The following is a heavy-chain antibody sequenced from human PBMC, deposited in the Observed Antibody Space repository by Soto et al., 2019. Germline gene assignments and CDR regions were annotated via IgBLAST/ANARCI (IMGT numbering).Heavy chain of an antibody. V-gene: IGHV1-69*13. Sequence: SVKVSCKASGGTFSSYAISWVRQAPGQGLEWMGGIIPIFGTANYAQKFQGRVTITADESTSTAYMELSSLRSEDTAVYYWARDPFLAAAGNYYYSVMDVWGQGTTVTVSS. CDR2: IIPIFGTA. CDR1: GGTFSSYA. D-gene: IGHD6-13*01. J-gene: IGHJ6*02. CDR3: ARDPFLAAAGNYYYSVMDV.